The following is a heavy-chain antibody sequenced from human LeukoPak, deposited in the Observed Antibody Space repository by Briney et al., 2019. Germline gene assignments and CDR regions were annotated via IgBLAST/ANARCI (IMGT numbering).Heavy chain of an antibody. J-gene: IGHJ2*01. CDR1: GFTFSTYW. V-gene: IGHV3-7*01. Sequence: GGSLRLSCAASGFTFSTYWMGCVRQAPGKGLEWVADIKEDGTDKYSVDSVKGRFIISRDNAKNSLYLQMNSLRAEDTAVYYCARDTYRFFDLWGRGTLVTVSS. CDR3: ARDTYRFFDL. CDR2: IKEDGTDK.